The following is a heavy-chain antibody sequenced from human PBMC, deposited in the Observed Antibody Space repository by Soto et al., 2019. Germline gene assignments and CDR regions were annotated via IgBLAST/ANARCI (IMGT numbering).Heavy chain of an antibody. CDR3: ARHVSWHYCSSTSCPLYYYMDV. Sequence: QVQLQESGPGLVKPSETLSLTCTVSGGSISSYYWSWIRQPPGKGLEWIGYIYYSGSTNYNPCVKRRVTIPVETSKSQCSLKLSSVRAADTAVYYCARHVSWHYCSSTSCPLYYYMDVWGKGTTVTVSS. CDR1: GGSISSYY. V-gene: IGHV4-59*08. D-gene: IGHD2-2*01. J-gene: IGHJ6*03. CDR2: IYYSGST.